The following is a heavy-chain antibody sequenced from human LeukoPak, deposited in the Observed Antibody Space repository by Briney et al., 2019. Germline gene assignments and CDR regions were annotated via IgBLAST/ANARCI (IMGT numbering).Heavy chain of an antibody. V-gene: IGHV4-30-4*08. D-gene: IGHD6-19*01. CDR3: ARGSGWYDHNWFDP. CDR1: GGSISSGGYY. CDR2: IYYSGST. J-gene: IGHJ5*02. Sequence: SGTLSLTCTVSGGSISSGGYYWSWIRQHPGKGLEWIGYIYYSGSTYYNPSLKSRVTISVDTSKNQFSLKLSSVTAADTAVYYCARGSGWYDHNWFDPWGQGTLVTVSS.